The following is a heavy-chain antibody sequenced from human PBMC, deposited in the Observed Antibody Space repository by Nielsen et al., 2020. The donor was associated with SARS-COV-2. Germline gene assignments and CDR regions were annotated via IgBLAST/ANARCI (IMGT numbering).Heavy chain of an antibody. V-gene: IGHV3-21*01. Sequence: VRQMPGKGLEWVSSISSSSSYIYYADSVKGRFTISRDNAKNSLYLQMNSLRAEDTAVYYCTTNLRGYWGQGTLVTVSS. D-gene: IGHD3-10*01. CDR2: ISSSSSYI. CDR3: TTNLRGY. J-gene: IGHJ4*02.